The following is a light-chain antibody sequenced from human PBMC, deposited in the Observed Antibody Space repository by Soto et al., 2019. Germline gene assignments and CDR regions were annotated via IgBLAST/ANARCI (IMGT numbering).Light chain of an antibody. CDR3: HQYDTYPLT. Sequence: DIQMTQSPSTLSASVGDRVTITCRASQNINKWLAWCQQKPGKALKVLIQMASVLESGVPSRFSGSGSGTEFTLTISSLQPEDFATYFCHQYDTYPLTFGGGTRVETK. J-gene: IGKJ4*01. CDR2: MAS. V-gene: IGKV1-5*03. CDR1: QNINKW.